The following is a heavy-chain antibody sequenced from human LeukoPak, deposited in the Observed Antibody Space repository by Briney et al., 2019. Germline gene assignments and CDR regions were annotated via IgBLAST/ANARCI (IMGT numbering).Heavy chain of an antibody. CDR1: GFTFSNFA. CDR2: ISSSGSTI. J-gene: IGHJ4*02. Sequence: PGGSLRLSCAASGFTFSNFAMNWARQAPGKGLEWVSYISSSGSTIYYADSVKGRFTISRDIAKNSLYLQMNSLRAEDTAIYYCARVNKGYCSSTSCSPDSDYGYWGQGTLVTVSS. CDR3: ARVNKGYCSSTSCSPDSDYGY. V-gene: IGHV3-48*03. D-gene: IGHD2-2*01.